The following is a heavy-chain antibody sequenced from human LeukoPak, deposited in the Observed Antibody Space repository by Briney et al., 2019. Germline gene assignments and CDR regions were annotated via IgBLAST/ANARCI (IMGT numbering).Heavy chain of an antibody. D-gene: IGHD3-3*01. CDR1: GFTFSNYG. V-gene: IGHV3-23*01. CDR2: ISNGGTNT. J-gene: IGHJ4*02. Sequence: GGTLRLSCAASGFTFSNYGMTWVRQAPGRGLEWVSGISNGGTNTYYTDSVKGRFTISRDNSGNTLYLQMNSLRADDTARYYCAKDFVYGSRFPRPLDYWGQGTLVTVSS. CDR3: AKDFVYGSRFPRPLDY.